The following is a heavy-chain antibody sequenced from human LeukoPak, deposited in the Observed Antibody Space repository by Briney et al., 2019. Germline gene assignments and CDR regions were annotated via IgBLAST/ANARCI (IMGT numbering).Heavy chain of an antibody. CDR3: ARAHERVVDAFDI. Sequence: PGGSLRLSCVTSGFTFSTYGMHWVRQAPGKGLEWVANIKQDGSEKYYVDSVKGRFTISRDNAKNSLYLQMNSLRAEDTAVYYCARAHERVVDAFDIWGQGTMVTVSS. D-gene: IGHD6-25*01. CDR2: IKQDGSEK. J-gene: IGHJ3*02. V-gene: IGHV3-7*01. CDR1: GFTFSTYG.